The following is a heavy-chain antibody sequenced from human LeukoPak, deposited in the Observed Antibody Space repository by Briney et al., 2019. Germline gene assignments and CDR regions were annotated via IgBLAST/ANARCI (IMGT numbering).Heavy chain of an antibody. J-gene: IGHJ4*02. V-gene: IGHV4-34*01. CDR2: INHSGST. Sequence: SETLSLTCAVYGGSFSGYYWSWIRQPPGKGLEWIGEINHSGSTNYNPSLKSRVTISVDTSKNRFSLKLSSVTAADTAVYYCARKRGYSYGPLDYWGQGTLVTVSS. D-gene: IGHD5-18*01. CDR3: ARKRGYSYGPLDY. CDR1: GGSFSGYY.